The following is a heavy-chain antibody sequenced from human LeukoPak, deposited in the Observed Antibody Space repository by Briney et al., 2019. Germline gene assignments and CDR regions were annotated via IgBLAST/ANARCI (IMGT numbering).Heavy chain of an antibody. D-gene: IGHD3-10*01. Sequence: GGSLRLSCAASGFTFSSYGMSWVRQAPGEGLEWVSAVGGRDGSTYYADSVKGRFTISRDNSKNTLYVQMNSLRAEDTAVYYCAKGHYYGSGSLDYWGQGTLVTVSS. CDR1: GFTFSSYG. J-gene: IGHJ4*02. V-gene: IGHV3-23*01. CDR3: AKGHYYGSGSLDY. CDR2: VGGRDGST.